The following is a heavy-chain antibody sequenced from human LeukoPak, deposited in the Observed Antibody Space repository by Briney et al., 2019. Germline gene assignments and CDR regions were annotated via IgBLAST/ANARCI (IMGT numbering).Heavy chain of an antibody. CDR3: AREGGDY. V-gene: IGHV3-64*01. Sequence: GGSLRLSCAGSGFTFSKYGMRWVRQTPGKGLEHVSAISRNGDSTYYANSVKGRFTTSRDDSKSTVYLQMGSLRPEDMAVYYCAREGGDYWGQGALVTVSS. J-gene: IGHJ4*02. CDR2: ISRNGDST. CDR1: GFTFSKYG. D-gene: IGHD3-16*01.